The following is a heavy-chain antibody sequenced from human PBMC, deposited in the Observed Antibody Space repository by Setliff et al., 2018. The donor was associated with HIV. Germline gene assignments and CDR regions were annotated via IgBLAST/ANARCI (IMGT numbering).Heavy chain of an antibody. V-gene: IGHV4-34*01. D-gene: IGHD3-3*01. CDR3: AKGRDGLLES. CDR2: IDQSGST. Sequence: SETLSLTCAVYGGSFSGYSWTWIRQPPGKGLEWIGEIDQSGSTNYNPSLKSRVTTSVDTSKNQFSLRLSSVTAADTAVYYCAKGRDGLLESWGPGTLVTVSS. J-gene: IGHJ4*02. CDR1: GGSFSGYS.